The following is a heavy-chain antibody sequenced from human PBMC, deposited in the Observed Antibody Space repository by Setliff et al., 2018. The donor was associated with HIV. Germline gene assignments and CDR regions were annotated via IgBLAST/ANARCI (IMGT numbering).Heavy chain of an antibody. J-gene: IGHJ4*02. CDR3: ATYSSSWPDY. D-gene: IGHD6-13*01. Sequence: SETLSLTCTVSGGSISSGSYYWNWIRQPAGKGLEWIGRIYTSGSTNYNPSLKSRVTISVDTSRNQFSLKLYSVTAADTAVYYCATYSSSWPDYWGQGTLVTVSS. CDR1: GGSISSGSYY. CDR2: IYTSGST. V-gene: IGHV4-61*02.